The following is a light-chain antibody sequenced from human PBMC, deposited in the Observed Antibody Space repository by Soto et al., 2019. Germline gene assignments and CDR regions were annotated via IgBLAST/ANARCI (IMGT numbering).Light chain of an antibody. CDR1: QSIGSY. CDR2: AAS. CDR3: QQSYGAPRT. J-gene: IGKJ1*01. V-gene: IGKV1-39*01. Sequence: DIQMTQSPSFLSASVGDRVTITCRASQSIGSYLHWYQQKPGEAPKLVIFAASTLQSGVPSRFSGSGSGTDFTLSISSLQPEDFATYYCQQSYGAPRTFGQGTKVEIK.